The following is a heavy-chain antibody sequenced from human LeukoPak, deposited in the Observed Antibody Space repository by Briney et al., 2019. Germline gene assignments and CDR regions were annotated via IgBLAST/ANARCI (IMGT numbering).Heavy chain of an antibody. CDR1: GYIFTSYW. Sequence: GAPLQISCQGSGYIFTSYWIGWGRQVPGKGREGMGFVYPGDSDTRYSPSFQGQVTISADKSMSTAYLQWSSLKASDTAMYYCARRRGRYSGDAFDIWGQGTMVTVSS. D-gene: IGHD1-26*01. CDR2: VYPGDSDT. CDR3: ARRRGRYSGDAFDI. V-gene: IGHV5-51*01. J-gene: IGHJ3*02.